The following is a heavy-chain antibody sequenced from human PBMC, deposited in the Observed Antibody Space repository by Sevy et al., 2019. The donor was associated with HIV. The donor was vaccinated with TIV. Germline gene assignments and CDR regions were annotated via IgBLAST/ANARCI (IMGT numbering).Heavy chain of an antibody. V-gene: IGHV3-48*02. CDR1: GFPFNYYA. CDR3: ARERGTYYDTSGCPYLLEAGFDY. J-gene: IGHJ4*02. Sequence: GGSLRLSCVASGFPFNYYAMNWVRQAPGKGLEWILYINSDSDTMYYGDSVKGRFTISRDNAKNSLYLQMNILRDEDTAVYYCARERGTYYDTSGCPYLLEAGFDYWGQGTLVTVSS. CDR2: INSDSDTM. D-gene: IGHD3-22*01.